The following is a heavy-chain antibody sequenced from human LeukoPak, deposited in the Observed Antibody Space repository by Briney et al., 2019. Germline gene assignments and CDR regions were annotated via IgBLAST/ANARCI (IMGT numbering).Heavy chain of an antibody. V-gene: IGHV3-30*14. CDR1: GFTFSSYA. J-gene: IGHJ6*02. Sequence: PGRSLRLSCVASGFTFSSYAMHWVRQAPGKGLEWVAVISYDGSNKYYADSVKGRFTISRDNSKNTLYLQMNSLRAEDTAVYYCARDSGLVYYYYGMDVWGQGTTVTVSS. CDR3: ARDSGLVYYYYGMDV. CDR2: ISYDGSNK. D-gene: IGHD3-3*01.